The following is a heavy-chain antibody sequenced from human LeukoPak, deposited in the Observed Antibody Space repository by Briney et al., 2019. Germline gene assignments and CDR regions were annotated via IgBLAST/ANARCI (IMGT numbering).Heavy chain of an antibody. Sequence: SETLSLTCAVSGGSISSNNWWGWVRQPPGKGLEWIGEIYHSGNPNYNPSLKSRVTISVDKSRNHFSLNLSSVTAADTAVYYCASEYYYDSTGLQHWGQGTLVTVSS. CDR3: ASEYYYDSTGLQH. CDR1: GGSISSNNW. J-gene: IGHJ1*01. V-gene: IGHV4-4*02. CDR2: IYHSGNP. D-gene: IGHD3-22*01.